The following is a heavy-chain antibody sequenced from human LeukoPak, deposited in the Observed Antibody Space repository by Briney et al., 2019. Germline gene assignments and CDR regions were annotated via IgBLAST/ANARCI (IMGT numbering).Heavy chain of an antibody. J-gene: IGHJ4*02. CDR3: AKSSGYYFYYFDY. D-gene: IGHD3-22*01. CDR2: IISYSRSL. Sequence: GGSLRLSCAASGFTFNDYAMHWGRQAPGKGVEWGSGIISYSRSLGYPDSVQSRFTISRDNAKNSLYLQMNSLRAEDMALYYCAKSSGYYFYYFDYWGQGTLVTVSS. CDR1: GFTFNDYA. V-gene: IGHV3-9*03.